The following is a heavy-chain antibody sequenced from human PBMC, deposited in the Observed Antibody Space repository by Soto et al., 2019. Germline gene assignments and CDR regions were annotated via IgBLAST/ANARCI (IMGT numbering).Heavy chain of an antibody. Sequence: QVQLVQSGAEVKKPGASVKVSCKASGGTFSSYAISWVRQAPGQGLEWMGGIIPIFGTANYAQKFQGRVTITADESTSTAYMELSSLRSEDTAVYYCARGKEDDYGDYGVYWGQGTLVTVSS. CDR2: IIPIFGTA. V-gene: IGHV1-69*13. CDR1: GGTFSSYA. J-gene: IGHJ4*02. CDR3: ARGKEDDYGDYGVY. D-gene: IGHD4-17*01.